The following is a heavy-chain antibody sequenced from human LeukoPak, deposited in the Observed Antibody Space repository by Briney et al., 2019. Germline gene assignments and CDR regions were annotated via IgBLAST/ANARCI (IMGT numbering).Heavy chain of an antibody. Sequence: ASVKVSCKASGGTFSSYAISWVRQAPGQGLEWMGGIIPIFGTANYAQKFQGRVTITADESTSTAYMELSSLRSEDTAVYYCASPIPLGVRGVLDAFDIWGQGTMVTVSS. CDR1: GGTFSSYA. V-gene: IGHV1-69*13. J-gene: IGHJ3*02. CDR3: ASPIPLGVRGVLDAFDI. D-gene: IGHD3-10*01. CDR2: IIPIFGTA.